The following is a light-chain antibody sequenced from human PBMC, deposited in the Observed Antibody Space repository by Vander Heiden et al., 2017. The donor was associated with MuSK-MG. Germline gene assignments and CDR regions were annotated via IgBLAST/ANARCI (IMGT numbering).Light chain of an antibody. CDR1: SSDVGGYNY. CDR3: SSYTSSSTPVV. Sequence: QSALTQPASVSGSPGQSITISCTGTSSDVGGYNYVSWYQQHPGKAPKLMIYDVSNRPSGVSNRFSGSKSGNTASLNISGLQAEDEADYYGSSYTSSSTPVVFGGGTKLTVL. V-gene: IGLV2-14*01. J-gene: IGLJ2*01. CDR2: DVS.